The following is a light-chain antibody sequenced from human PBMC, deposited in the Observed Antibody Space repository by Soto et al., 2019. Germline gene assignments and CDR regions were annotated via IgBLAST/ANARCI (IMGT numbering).Light chain of an antibody. CDR3: QSYDSSLSVFYV. CDR1: SSNIGAGYD. J-gene: IGLJ1*01. Sequence: QSVLTQPPSVSGGPGQRVTISCTGSSSNIGAGYDVHWYQQLPGTAPKLLIYGNSNRPSGVPDRFSGSKSGTSASLAITGLQAEDEADYYCQSYDSSLSVFYVFGTGTKVTVL. V-gene: IGLV1-40*01. CDR2: GNS.